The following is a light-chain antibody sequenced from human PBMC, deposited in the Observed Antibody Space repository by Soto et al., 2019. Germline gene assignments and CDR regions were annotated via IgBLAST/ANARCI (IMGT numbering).Light chain of an antibody. CDR2: GVY. V-gene: IGLV2-14*01. CDR1: GIDIGAYNY. CDR3: SSFTTTYFYV. Sequence: QSVLTQPASVSGSPGQSITISCTGTGIDIGAYNYVSWYQQHPVKAPNLIIYGVYHRPSGVSTRFSASKSAYTASLTISGLQAEDEADYYCSSFTTTYFYVFGPGTRSP. J-gene: IGLJ1*01.